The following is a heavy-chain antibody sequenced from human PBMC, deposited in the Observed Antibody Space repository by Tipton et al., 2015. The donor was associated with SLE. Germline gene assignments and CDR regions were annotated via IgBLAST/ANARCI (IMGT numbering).Heavy chain of an antibody. CDR3: ARSSSGWFYDAFDI. J-gene: IGHJ3*02. Sequence: SLRLSCAVSGFTVSDKYMNWFRQAPGKGLEWVSILYSGGSTYYTDSVKGQFTISRDNSKNTLYLQMNSLRAEDTAVYYCARSSSGWFYDAFDIWGQGTMVTVSS. D-gene: IGHD6-19*01. V-gene: IGHV3-53*05. CDR1: GFTVSDKY. CDR2: LYSGGST.